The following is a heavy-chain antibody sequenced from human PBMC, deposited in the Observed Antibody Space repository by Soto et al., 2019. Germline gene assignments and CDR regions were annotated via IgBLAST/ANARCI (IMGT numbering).Heavy chain of an antibody. CDR3: ATVFSIAAAGTYYYGMDV. V-gene: IGHV1-24*01. CDR2: FDPEDGET. J-gene: IGHJ6*02. CDR1: GYTLTELS. D-gene: IGHD6-13*01. Sequence: SVKVSCKVSGYTLTELSMHWVRQAPGKGLEWMGGFDPEDGETIYAQKFQGRVTMTEDTSTDTAYMELSSLRSEDTAVYYCATVFSIAAAGTYYYGMDVWGQGTTVTVSS.